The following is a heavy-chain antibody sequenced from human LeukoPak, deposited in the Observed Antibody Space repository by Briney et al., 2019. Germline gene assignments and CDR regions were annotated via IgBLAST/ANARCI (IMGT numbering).Heavy chain of an antibody. D-gene: IGHD5-24*01. J-gene: IGHJ4*02. CDR3: ARATPGGLHGYSFDY. CDR2: MNPSSGNT. CDR1: GYTFKNYD. Sequence: ASVKVSCKASGYTFKNYDINWVRQATGQGLEWMGWMNPSSGNTGFAQKFQDRVSMTRGTSINTAYMELTSLRSGDTAVYYCARATPGGLHGYSFDYWGQGTVVTVYS. V-gene: IGHV1-8*02.